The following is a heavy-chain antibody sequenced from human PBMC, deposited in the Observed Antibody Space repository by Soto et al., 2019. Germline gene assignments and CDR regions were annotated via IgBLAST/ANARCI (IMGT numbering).Heavy chain of an antibody. CDR2: ISAGGRNT. J-gene: IGHJ6*02. CDR1: GFTFSNYA. D-gene: IGHD6-25*01. CDR3: AKAPYSNGCFATYNV. V-gene: IGHV3-23*01. Sequence: GGSLRLSCAASGFTFSNYAMSWVRQAPGKGLEWVSGISAGGRNTYYADSVKGRFTISSDNSKPTLYLQISSLRADDTAVYYCAKAPYSNGCFATYNVCGQGTTVTVSS.